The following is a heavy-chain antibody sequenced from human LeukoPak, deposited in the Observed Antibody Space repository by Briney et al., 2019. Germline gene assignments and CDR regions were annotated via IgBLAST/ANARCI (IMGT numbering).Heavy chain of an antibody. D-gene: IGHD1-14*01. Sequence: GGSLRLSCAASGFTFSTYAMSWVRQAPGKGLEWVSAISGSGGNTYYADSVKGRFTSSRDNSKNTLYLQMNSLRAEDTAVYYCSNDRPHPSAEPTNFDSWGQGTLVTVSS. CDR1: GFTFSTYA. J-gene: IGHJ4*02. CDR2: ISGSGGNT. CDR3: SNDRPHPSAEPTNFDS. V-gene: IGHV3-23*01.